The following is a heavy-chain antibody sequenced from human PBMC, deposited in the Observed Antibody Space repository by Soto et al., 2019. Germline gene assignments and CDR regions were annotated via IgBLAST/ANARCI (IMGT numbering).Heavy chain of an antibody. CDR3: ARKEITMVRGVIIGDNWFDP. CDR2: MNPNSGNT. J-gene: IGHJ5*02. D-gene: IGHD3-10*01. CDR1: GYTFTSYD. V-gene: IGHV1-8*01. Sequence: ASVKVSCKASGYTFTSYDINWVRQATGQGLEWMGWMNPNSGNTGYAQKFQGRVTMTRNTSISTAYMELSSLRSEDTAMYYCARKEITMVRGVIIGDNWFDPWGQGTLVTVSS.